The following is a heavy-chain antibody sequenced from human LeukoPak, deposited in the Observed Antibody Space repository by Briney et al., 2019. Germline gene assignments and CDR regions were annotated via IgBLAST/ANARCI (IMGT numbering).Heavy chain of an antibody. V-gene: IGHV4-39*01. D-gene: IGHD3-10*01. Sequence: SETLSLTCTVSGGPISNSDYYWGWIRQPPGKALEWIGSIYYSGSTLHNPSLMSRVTMSVDTSKNQFTLKLSSVTAADTAVYYCATHGGDGPGSSNFDYWGQGTLVTVSS. CDR2: IYYSGST. CDR1: GGPISNSDYY. J-gene: IGHJ4*02. CDR3: ATHGGDGPGSSNFDY.